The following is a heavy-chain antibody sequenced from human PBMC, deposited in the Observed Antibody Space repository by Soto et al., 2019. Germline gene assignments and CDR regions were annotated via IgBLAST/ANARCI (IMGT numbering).Heavy chain of an antibody. D-gene: IGHD3-9*01. CDR1: GFTFSSYS. V-gene: IGHV3-48*01. Sequence: PGGSLRLSCAASGFTFSSYSMNWVRQAPGKGLEWVSYISSSSSTIYYADSVKGRFTISRDNAKNSLYLQMNSLRAEDTAVYYCAREADYDILTGNYYGMDVWSQGTTVTVS. CDR2: ISSSSSTI. J-gene: IGHJ6*02. CDR3: AREADYDILTGNYYGMDV.